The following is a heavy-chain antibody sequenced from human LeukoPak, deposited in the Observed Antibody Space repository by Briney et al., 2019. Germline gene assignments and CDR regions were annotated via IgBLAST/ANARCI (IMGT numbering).Heavy chain of an antibody. Sequence: GGSLRLSCAASGFTFTSCAMSWVRQAPGKGLEWVSIMTNSGGSTYYADSVKGRFTISRDNSKNTLYLKMNSLRADGTAIYSCAKSLPGSGRYDHWGQGTLVTVSS. J-gene: IGHJ4*02. D-gene: IGHD3-10*01. CDR3: AKSLPGSGRYDH. V-gene: IGHV3-23*01. CDR2: MTNSGGST. CDR1: GFTFTSCA.